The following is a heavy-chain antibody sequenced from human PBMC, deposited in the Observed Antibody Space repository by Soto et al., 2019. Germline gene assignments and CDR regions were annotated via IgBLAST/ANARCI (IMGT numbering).Heavy chain of an antibody. Sequence: QVQLVESGGGVVQPGRSLRLSCAASGFTFSSYGMHWVRQAPGKGLEWVAVISSDGSNKYYADSVKGRFTIYRDNSKNTLYLQMNSLIAEDTAVYYCAKDRPSGSRPYYYGMDVWGQGTTVTVSS. CDR1: GFTFSSYG. D-gene: IGHD1-26*01. J-gene: IGHJ6*02. CDR2: ISSDGSNK. CDR3: AKDRPSGSRPYYYGMDV. V-gene: IGHV3-30*18.